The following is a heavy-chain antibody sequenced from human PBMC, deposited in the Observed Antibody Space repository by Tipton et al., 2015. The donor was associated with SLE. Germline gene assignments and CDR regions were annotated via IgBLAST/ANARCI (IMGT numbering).Heavy chain of an antibody. D-gene: IGHD5-18*01. CDR3: ARVRVDTAMGVFDF. CDR1: GYTFTGYY. CDR2: INPNSGGT. Sequence: QLVQSGAEVKKPGASVKVSCKASGYTFTGYYMHWVRQAPGQGLEWMGRINPNSGGTNYAQKFQGRVTMTSDTSTSTAYMELRSLRSDDTAIYYCARVRVDTAMGVFDFWGQGTLVTVSS. J-gene: IGHJ4*02. V-gene: IGHV1-2*06.